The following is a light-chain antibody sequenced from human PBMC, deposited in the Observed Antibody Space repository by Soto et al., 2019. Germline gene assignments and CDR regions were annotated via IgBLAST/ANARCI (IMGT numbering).Light chain of an antibody. J-gene: IGKJ1*01. CDR3: FHRSDLWSP. Sequence: EFVMTQYPATLSLSQEERATLSCRSSQSVSNQLAWYQQKPGQAPRLLIYDASRRVTGIPPRFSGSGSGTDFTLTLSRLGPDGFAVDPFFHRSDLWSPFGQGTKVAIK. CDR2: DAS. CDR1: QSVSNQ. V-gene: IGKV3-11*01.